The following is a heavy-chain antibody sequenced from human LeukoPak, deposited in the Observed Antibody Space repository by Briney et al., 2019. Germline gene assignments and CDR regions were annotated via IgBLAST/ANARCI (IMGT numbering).Heavy chain of an antibody. J-gene: IGHJ4*02. V-gene: IGHV3-43*02. CDR1: GFTFDDYA. D-gene: IGHD6-19*01. Sequence: GGSLRLSCAASGFTFDDYAMHWVRQAPGKGLEWVSLISGDGGSTYYADSVKGRFTISRDNSKNSLYLQMNSLRTVDTALYYCAKARIAVAGLLDYWGQGTLVTVSS. CDR3: AKARIAVAGLLDY. CDR2: ISGDGGST.